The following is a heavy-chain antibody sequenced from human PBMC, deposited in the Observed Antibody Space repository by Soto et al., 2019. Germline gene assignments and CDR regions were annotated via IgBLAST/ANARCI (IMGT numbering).Heavy chain of an antibody. D-gene: IGHD3-9*01. J-gene: IGHJ3*02. Sequence: ASVKVSCKASGYTFTSYGISWVRQAPGQGLEWMGWISAYNGNTNYAQKLQGRVTMTTDTSTSTAYMELRSLRSDDTAVYYCARSAGDAPYEILTGAQDAFDIWGQGTMVT. CDR2: ISAYNGNT. V-gene: IGHV1-18*01. CDR3: ARSAGDAPYEILTGAQDAFDI. CDR1: GYTFTSYG.